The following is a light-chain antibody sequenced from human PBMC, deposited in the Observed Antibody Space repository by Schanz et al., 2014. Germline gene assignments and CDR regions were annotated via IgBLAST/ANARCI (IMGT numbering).Light chain of an antibody. CDR3: SSYTSSSTLEV. CDR2: DVS. J-gene: IGLJ2*01. V-gene: IGLV2-14*03. CDR1: SSDVGGYNY. Sequence: QSALTQPASVSGSPGQSITLSCTGTSSDVGGYNYVSWYQHHPGKAPKLMIYDVSNRPSGVSNRFSGSKSGNTASLTISGLQAEDEADYYCSSYTSSSTLEVFGGGTKLTVL.